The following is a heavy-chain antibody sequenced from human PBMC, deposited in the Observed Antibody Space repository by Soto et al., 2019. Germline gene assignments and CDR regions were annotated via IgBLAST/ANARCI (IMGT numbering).Heavy chain of an antibody. CDR1: EFAFSSYW. CDR2: IRKDGSQM. V-gene: IGHV3-7*05. Sequence: EVQLVEAGGDLVQPGGSLTLSCAASEFAFSSYWMTWVRQAPGKGLEWVANIRKDGSQMSDLDSVRGRFTISRDNSKNSLELQMSSVKAEDQSLYFCPRDVSTGSSGLYCDECDMWGQGTTVTVS. CDR3: PRDVSTGSSGLYCDECDM. J-gene: IGHJ3*02. D-gene: IGHD6-25*01.